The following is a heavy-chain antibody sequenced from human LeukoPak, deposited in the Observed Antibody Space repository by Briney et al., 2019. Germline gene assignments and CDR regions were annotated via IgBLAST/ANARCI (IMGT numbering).Heavy chain of an antibody. CDR2: INHSGST. CDR3: ARDSPFEWDVFGDSFDI. CDR1: GGSFSGYY. Sequence: SETLSLTCGVYGGSFSGYYWTWLRQPPGKGLEWIGEINHSGSTSYNPSLKSRVTISMDTSKNHFSLKMSSVTAADTAVYYCARDSPFEWDVFGDSFDIWGQGTVVTVSS. V-gene: IGHV4-34*01. D-gene: IGHD1-26*01. J-gene: IGHJ3*02.